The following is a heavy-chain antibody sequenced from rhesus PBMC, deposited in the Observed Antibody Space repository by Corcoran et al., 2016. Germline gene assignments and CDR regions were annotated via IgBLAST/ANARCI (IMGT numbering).Heavy chain of an antibody. Sequence: EVQLVESGGGWVQPGGSLRRSCAAPGFTSGNSDLIWIRQAPGKGLEWVSYISSGGSIYYSDSFKGRFTISRNNAKNTLYLQMSSLRVEDTAVYYCAKTEREAFDFWGQGLRVTVSS. J-gene: IGHJ3*01. CDR1: GFTSGNSD. V-gene: IGHV3S43*01. CDR3: AKTEREAFDF. D-gene: IGHD1-44*02. CDR2: ISSGGSI.